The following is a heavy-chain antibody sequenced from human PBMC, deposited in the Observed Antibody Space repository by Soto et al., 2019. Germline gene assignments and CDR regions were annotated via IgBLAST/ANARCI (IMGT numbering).Heavy chain of an antibody. Sequence: QVQLQESCPGLVKPSETLSLTCSVSGGSVSSGSYYWSWIRQPPGKGLEWIGYIYYSGSTNYNPSLKSRVTISVDTSKNQFSLKLSSVTVADTAVYYCARDFCGGDCSDDYYYYAMDVWGQGTTVTVSS. CDR1: GGSVSSGSYY. CDR3: ARDFCGGDCSDDYYYYAMDV. J-gene: IGHJ6*02. V-gene: IGHV4-61*01. D-gene: IGHD2-21*02. CDR2: IYYSGST.